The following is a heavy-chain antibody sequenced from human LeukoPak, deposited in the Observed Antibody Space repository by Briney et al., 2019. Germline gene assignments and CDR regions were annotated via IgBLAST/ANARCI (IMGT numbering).Heavy chain of an antibody. J-gene: IGHJ5*02. CDR1: GGFTSSYY. Sequence: SETLSLTCTVSGGFTSSYYWSWIRQPPGKGLEWIGYIYYSGSTNYSPSLKSRVTISVDTSKNQFSLKLSSVTAADTAVYYCARSEGLERRFNWFDPWGQGTLVTVSS. CDR3: ARSEGLERRFNWFDP. D-gene: IGHD1-1*01. CDR2: IYYSGST. V-gene: IGHV4-59*08.